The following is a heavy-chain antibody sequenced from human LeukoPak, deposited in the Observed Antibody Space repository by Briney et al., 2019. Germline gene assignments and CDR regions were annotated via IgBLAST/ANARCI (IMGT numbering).Heavy chain of an antibody. CDR3: ARVGGITMVRGYNWFDP. D-gene: IGHD3-10*01. CDR1: GYTFTSYD. CDR2: MNPNSGNT. V-gene: IGHV1-8*01. J-gene: IGHJ5*02. Sequence: ASVKVCCKASGYTFTSYDINWVRQATGQGLEWMGWMNPNSGNTGYAQKFQGRVTMTRNTSISTAYMELSSLRSEDTAVYYCARVGGITMVRGYNWFDPWGQGTLVTVSS.